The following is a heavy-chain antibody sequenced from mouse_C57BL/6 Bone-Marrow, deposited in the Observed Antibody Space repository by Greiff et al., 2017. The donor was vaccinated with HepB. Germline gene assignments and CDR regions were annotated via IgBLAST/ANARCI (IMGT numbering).Heavy chain of an antibody. Sequence: VQLQQSGPELVKPGASVKIPCKASGYTFTDYNMDWVKQSHGKSLEWIGDINPNNGGTIYNQKFKGKATLTVDKSSSTAYMELRSLTSEDTAVYYCARSGSSGPAWFAYWGQGTLVTVSA. J-gene: IGHJ3*01. D-gene: IGHD3-2*02. CDR1: GYTFTDYN. V-gene: IGHV1-18*01. CDR2: INPNNGGT. CDR3: ARSGSSGPAWFAY.